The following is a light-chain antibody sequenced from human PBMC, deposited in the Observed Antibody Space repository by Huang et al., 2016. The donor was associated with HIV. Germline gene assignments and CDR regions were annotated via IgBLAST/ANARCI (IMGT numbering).Light chain of an antibody. Sequence: EIVLTQSPGTLSLSSGERATLSCRASHSLTNNFLAWYQQKPGQSPKLLIYGAVNRSPGIPDKFSGSGSGTNFTLTINRLDPEDFAVYYCQQYDNSRTFGQGTKVEI. V-gene: IGKV3-20*01. CDR1: HSLTNNF. CDR3: QQYDNSRT. CDR2: GAV. J-gene: IGKJ1*01.